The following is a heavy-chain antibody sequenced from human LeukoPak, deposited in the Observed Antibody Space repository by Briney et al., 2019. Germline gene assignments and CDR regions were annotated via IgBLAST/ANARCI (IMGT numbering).Heavy chain of an antibody. D-gene: IGHD1-26*01. Sequence: SETLSLTCAVYGGSFSGYYWSWTRQPPGKGLGWIGEINHSGSTNYNPSLKSRVTISVDTSKNQFSLKLSSVTAADTAVYYCARGRSYYNAFDIWGQGTMVTVSS. CDR2: INHSGST. CDR3: ARGRSYYNAFDI. V-gene: IGHV4-34*01. CDR1: GGSFSGYY. J-gene: IGHJ3*02.